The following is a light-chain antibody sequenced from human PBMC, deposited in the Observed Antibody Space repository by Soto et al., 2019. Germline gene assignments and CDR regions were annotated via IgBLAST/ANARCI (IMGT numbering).Light chain of an antibody. V-gene: IGKV1-5*01. J-gene: IGKJ4*01. CDR3: QQLNSYPLT. CDR1: QSISSW. Sequence: IQMPLSPSTLSASVGDRVSITCRASQSISSWLAWYQQKPGKAPKLLIYDASSLESGVPSRFSGSGSGTEFTLTISSLQPEDFATYYCQQLNSYPLTFGGGTKVDIK. CDR2: DAS.